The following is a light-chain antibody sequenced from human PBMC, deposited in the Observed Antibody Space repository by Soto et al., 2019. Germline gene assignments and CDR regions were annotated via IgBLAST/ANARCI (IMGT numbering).Light chain of an antibody. CDR2: GTS. J-gene: IGKJ1*01. Sequence: EIVLTQSPGTLSLSPGERATLSCRASQGVSSNYLAWYQQKSGQAPRLLLYGTSSRATGIPERFSGSGSGTDFTLTISRLEPEDFAVYYCQHYGSSRTFGQGTKGGYQ. V-gene: IGKV3-20*01. CDR3: QHYGSSRT. CDR1: QGVSSNY.